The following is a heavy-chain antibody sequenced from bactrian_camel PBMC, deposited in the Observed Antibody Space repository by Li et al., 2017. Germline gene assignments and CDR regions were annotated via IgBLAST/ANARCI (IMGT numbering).Heavy chain of an antibody. J-gene: IGHJ4*01. V-gene: IGHV3S54*01. CDR1: GISVWFNC. CDR2: IVHEGDIT. CDR3: AADFLPCQLRPLGYKF. Sequence: VQLVESGGGSVQAGGSLTLSCTATGISVWFNCMGWFRQAPGKEREGVATIVHEGDITYYADSVEGRFTISHDNSKNTMYLQLHSLKPEDTAMYYCAADFLPCQLRPLGYKFWGQGTQVTVS. D-gene: IGHD5*01.